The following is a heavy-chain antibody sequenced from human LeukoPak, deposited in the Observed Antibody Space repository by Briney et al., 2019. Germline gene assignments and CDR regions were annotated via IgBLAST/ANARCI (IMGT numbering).Heavy chain of an antibody. CDR1: GYTFTGYY. J-gene: IGHJ3*02. CDR2: INPNSGGT. V-gene: IGHV1-2*02. Sequence: ASVKLSCTASGYTFTGYYMHWVRQAPGQGLEWMGWINPNSGGTNYAQKFQGRVTMTRDTSISTAYMELSRLRSDDTAVYYCARVGETGENAFDIWGQGTMVTVSS. CDR3: ARVGETGENAFDI. D-gene: IGHD7-27*01.